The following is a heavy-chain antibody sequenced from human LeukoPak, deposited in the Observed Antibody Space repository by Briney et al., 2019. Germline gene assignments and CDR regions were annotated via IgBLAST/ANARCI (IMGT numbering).Heavy chain of an antibody. J-gene: IGHJ6*02. CDR2: IWYDGSNK. CDR1: GFTFSSYG. Sequence: GRSLRLSCAASGFTFSSYGMHWVRQAPGKGLEWVAVIWYDGSNKYYADSVKGRFTISRDNSKNTLYLQMNSLRAEDTAVYYCARDDCSGGSCRVVYYYYYGMDVRGQGTTVTVSS. D-gene: IGHD2-15*01. V-gene: IGHV3-33*01. CDR3: ARDDCSGGSCRVVYYYYYGMDV.